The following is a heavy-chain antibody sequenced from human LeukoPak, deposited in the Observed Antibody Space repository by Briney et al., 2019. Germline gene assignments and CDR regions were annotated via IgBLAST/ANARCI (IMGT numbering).Heavy chain of an antibody. CDR2: ISSSGSII. D-gene: IGHD2-15*01. V-gene: IGHV3-11*01. J-gene: IGHJ4*02. Sequence: GGSLRLPCAASGFTFSDYYINWIRQAPGKGLEWVSYISSSGSIIYYADSVKGRFTISRDNAKNSLYLQMNSLRAEDTAVYYCARVVPYCSGGSCYPTGYFDYWGQGTLVTVSS. CDR1: GFTFSDYY. CDR3: ARVVPYCSGGSCYPTGYFDY.